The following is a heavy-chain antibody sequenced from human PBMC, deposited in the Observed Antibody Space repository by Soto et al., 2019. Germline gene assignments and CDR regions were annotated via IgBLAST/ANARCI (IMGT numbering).Heavy chain of an antibody. D-gene: IGHD2-15*01. CDR3: ARPQGDLYCSGGSCYSVGAFDI. Sequence: GESLKISCKGSGYSFTSYWIGWVRQMPGKGLEWMGIIYPGDSDTRYSPSFQGQVTISADKSISTAYLQWSSLKASDTAMYYCARPQGDLYCSGGSCYSVGAFDIWGQGTMVTVSS. CDR2: IYPGDSDT. J-gene: IGHJ3*02. V-gene: IGHV5-51*01. CDR1: GYSFTSYW.